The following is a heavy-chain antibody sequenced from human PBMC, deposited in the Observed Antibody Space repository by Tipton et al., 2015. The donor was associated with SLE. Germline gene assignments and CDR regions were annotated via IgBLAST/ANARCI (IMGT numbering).Heavy chain of an antibody. CDR1: GYTFTSYA. D-gene: IGHD6-13*01. Sequence: QLVQSGAEVKKPGASVKVSCKASGYTFTSYAMHWVRQAPGQRLEWMGWINAGNGNTNYSQEFQGRVTITRDTSASTAYMELSSLRSEDMAVYYCARDIAAAGREYYVDYWGQGTLVTVSS. V-gene: IGHV1-3*03. J-gene: IGHJ4*02. CDR3: ARDIAAAGREYYVDY. CDR2: INAGNGNT.